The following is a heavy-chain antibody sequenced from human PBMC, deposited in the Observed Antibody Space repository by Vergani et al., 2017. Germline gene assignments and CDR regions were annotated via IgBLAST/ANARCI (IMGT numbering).Heavy chain of an antibody. Sequence: EVQLVESGGGLVKPGGSLRLSCETSGSIFSDYNLNWVRQAPGSGLEWVASISGRSSYVNYAVSVKGRFTISRDNAKNSLFLQMNSLRAEGTAVYYCVREETFYDSVSDYLAGYFDHWGQGALVTVSS. J-gene: IGHJ4*02. V-gene: IGHV3-21*02. D-gene: IGHD3-3*01. CDR3: VREETFYDSVSDYLAGYFDH. CDR1: GSIFSDYN. CDR2: ISGRSSYV.